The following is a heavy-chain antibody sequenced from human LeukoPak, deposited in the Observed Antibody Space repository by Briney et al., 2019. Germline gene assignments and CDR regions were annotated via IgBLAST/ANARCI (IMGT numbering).Heavy chain of an antibody. Sequence: ASVTASYKASGYTFTRYDINWVRQAAGQGGEGMGWMNPNSGNTGYAQKFQGRVTMTRNTSISTAYMELSSLRSEDTAVYYCARGGFGSSWYSNYWGQGTLVTVSS. J-gene: IGHJ4*02. CDR3: ARGGFGSSWYSNY. V-gene: IGHV1-8*01. CDR2: MNPNSGNT. D-gene: IGHD6-13*01. CDR1: GYTFTRYD.